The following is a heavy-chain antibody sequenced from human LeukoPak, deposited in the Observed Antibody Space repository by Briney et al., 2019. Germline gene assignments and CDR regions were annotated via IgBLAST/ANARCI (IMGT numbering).Heavy chain of an antibody. D-gene: IGHD2-2*01. J-gene: IGHJ6*03. CDR3: ARAVVVEPAAKRVDYYYMDV. CDR1: GYTFTSYG. V-gene: IGHV1-18*01. CDR2: ISAYNGNT. Sequence: ASVKVSCKASGYTFTSYGISWVRQAPGQGLEWMGWISAYNGNTNYAQKLQGRVTMTTDTSTSTAYMEQRSLRSDDTAVYYCARAVVVEPAAKRVDYYYMDVWGKGTTVTVSS.